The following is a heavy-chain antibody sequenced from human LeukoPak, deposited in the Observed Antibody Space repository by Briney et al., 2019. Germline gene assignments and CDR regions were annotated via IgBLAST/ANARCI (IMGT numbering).Heavy chain of an antibody. J-gene: IGHJ4*02. D-gene: IGHD6-13*01. CDR1: GGSITSSSYY. V-gene: IGHV4-39*01. CDR2: IFYSGST. Sequence: PSETLSLTCTVSGGSITSSSYYWGWIRQPPGKGLEWIGSIFYSGSTYYNPSLKSRVTISVDTSKTQFSLKLCSVTAADTAVYYCAKQQLVRCFDYWGQGTLVTVSS. CDR3: AKQQLVRCFDY.